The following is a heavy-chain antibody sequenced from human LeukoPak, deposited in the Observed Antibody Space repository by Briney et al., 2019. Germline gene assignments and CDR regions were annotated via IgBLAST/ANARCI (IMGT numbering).Heavy chain of an antibody. CDR1: GGSISSYY. J-gene: IGHJ3*02. CDR3: AREMESSGWYGAFDI. D-gene: IGHD6-19*01. V-gene: IGHV4-59*01. CDR2: IYYSGST. Sequence: SETLSLTCTVSGGSISSYYWSWIRQPPGKGLEWIGYIYYSGSTNYNPSLKSRVTISVDTSKNQFSLKLSSVTAPDTAVYYCAREMESSGWYGAFDIWGQGTMVTVSS.